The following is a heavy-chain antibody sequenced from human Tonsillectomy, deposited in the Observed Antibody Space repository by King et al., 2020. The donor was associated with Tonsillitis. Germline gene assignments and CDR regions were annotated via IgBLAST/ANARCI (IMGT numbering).Heavy chain of an antibody. J-gene: IGHJ4*02. CDR3: ARINRDGFTYYFDY. Sequence: TLQESGPVLVKPTETLTLTCTVSGFSLSNGRLGVSWIRQPPGQALEWLAHIFSNDEQSYSTSLKSRLTISKDTSKSQVVLTITNVDPVDTATYSCARINRDGFTYYFDYWGQGALVTVSS. V-gene: IGHV2-26*01. D-gene: IGHD5-24*01. CDR2: IFSNDEQ. CDR1: GFSLSNGRLG.